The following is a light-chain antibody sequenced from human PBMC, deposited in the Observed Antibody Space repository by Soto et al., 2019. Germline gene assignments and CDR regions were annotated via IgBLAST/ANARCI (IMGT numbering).Light chain of an antibody. Sequence: EIVLTQSPAILSLSPGEKATLSCRASQSVSGSLGWYQQKPGQAPRLIIYDASVRATGIPARFSGSGSGTDFTLTISSLEPEDFAVYYCQQYGNSPYTFGQGTKLELK. J-gene: IGKJ2*01. CDR3: QQYGNSPYT. V-gene: IGKV3-11*01. CDR1: QSVSGS. CDR2: DAS.